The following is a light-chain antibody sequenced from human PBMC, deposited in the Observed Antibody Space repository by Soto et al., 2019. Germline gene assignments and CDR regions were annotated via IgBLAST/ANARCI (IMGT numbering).Light chain of an antibody. V-gene: IGKV1-39*01. CDR2: AAS. Sequence: DIQMTQYPSSLSASVGDRVTITCRASQSISSYLYWYQQKPGKAPKLLIYAASSLQSGVPSRFSGSGSGTDFTLTISSQQPEDFATYYCQQSYSTPHTFGQGTKLEIK. J-gene: IGKJ2*01. CDR1: QSISSY. CDR3: QQSYSTPHT.